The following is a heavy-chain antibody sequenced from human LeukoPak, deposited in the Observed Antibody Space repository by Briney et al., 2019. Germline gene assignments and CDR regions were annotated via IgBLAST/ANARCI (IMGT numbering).Heavy chain of an antibody. D-gene: IGHD6-13*01. V-gene: IGHV3-21*01. Sequence: PGGSLRLSCAASGFTFSSYSMNWVRQAPGKGLEWVSSISSSSYIYYADSVKGRFTISRDNAKNSLYLQMNSLRAEDTAVYYCAGVLARYYFDYWGQGTLVTVSS. J-gene: IGHJ4*02. CDR1: GFTFSSYS. CDR2: ISSSSYI. CDR3: AGVLARYYFDY.